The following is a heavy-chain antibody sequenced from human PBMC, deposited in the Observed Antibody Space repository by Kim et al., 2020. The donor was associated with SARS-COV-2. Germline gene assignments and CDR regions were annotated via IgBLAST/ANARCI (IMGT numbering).Heavy chain of an antibody. J-gene: IGHJ4*02. CDR1: GFTFSLYA. V-gene: IGHV3-23*01. Sequence: GGSLRLSCAASGFTFSLYAMSWVRQAPGKGLEWVSAISGSGGSTYYTDSVKGRFTISRDNSKNTLYLQMNSLRAEDTAVYYCAKVPYYDILTGYYDYWGQGTLVTVSS. CDR2: ISGSGGST. CDR3: AKVPYYDILTGYYDY. D-gene: IGHD3-9*01.